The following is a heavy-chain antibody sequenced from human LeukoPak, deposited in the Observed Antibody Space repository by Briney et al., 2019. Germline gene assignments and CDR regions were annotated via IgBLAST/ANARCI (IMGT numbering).Heavy chain of an antibody. CDR1: GGSFSGYY. CDR2: INHSGST. D-gene: IGHD3-10*01. V-gene: IGHV4-34*01. Sequence: SETLSLTCAVYGGSFSGYYWSWIRQPPGKGLEWIGEINHSGSTNYNPSLKSRVTISVDTSKNQFSLKLSSVTAADTAVYYCARATMVRGVIITRTTNFDYWGQGTLATVSS. CDR3: ARATMVRGVIITRTTNFDY. J-gene: IGHJ4*02.